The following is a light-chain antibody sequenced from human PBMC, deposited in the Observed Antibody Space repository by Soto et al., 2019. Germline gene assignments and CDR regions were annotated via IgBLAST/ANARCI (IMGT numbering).Light chain of an antibody. J-gene: IGKJ5*01. Sequence: EIVLTQSPATLSLSPGERATLSCRASQSVSSYLAWYQQKPGKAPRLLIYDASNRATCIPARFSGSGSGTDFTLTTSSLQPEDFAVYYCQQRSNWPPYTFGQGTRLEIK. CDR1: QSVSSY. CDR2: DAS. V-gene: IGKV3-11*01. CDR3: QQRSNWPPYT.